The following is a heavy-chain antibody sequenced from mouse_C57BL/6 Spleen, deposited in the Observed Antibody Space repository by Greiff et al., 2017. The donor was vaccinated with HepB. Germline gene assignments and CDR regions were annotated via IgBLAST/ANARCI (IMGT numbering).Heavy chain of an antibody. CDR1: GYTFTSYW. V-gene: IGHV1-52*01. D-gene: IGHD2-2*01. J-gene: IGHJ2*01. Sequence: QVQLKQPGAELVRPGSSVKLSCKASGYTFTSYWMHWVKQRPIQGLEWIGNIDPSDSETHYNQKFKDKATLTVDKSSSTAYMQLSSLTSEDSAVYYCARNGYDAPSLWYWGQGTTLTVSS. CDR3: ARNGYDAPSLWY. CDR2: IDPSDSET.